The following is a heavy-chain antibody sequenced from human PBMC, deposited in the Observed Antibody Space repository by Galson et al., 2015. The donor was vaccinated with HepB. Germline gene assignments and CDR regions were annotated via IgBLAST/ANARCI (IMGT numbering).Heavy chain of an antibody. CDR1: GGTFSSYA. Sequence: SVKVSCKASGGTFSSYAISWVRQAPGQGLEWMGGIIPIFGTANYAQKFQGRVTITADESTSTAYMELSSLRSEDTAVYYCARGKYSGYDWGGDFDYWGQGTLVTVSS. V-gene: IGHV1-69*13. D-gene: IGHD5-12*01. J-gene: IGHJ4*02. CDR2: IIPIFGTA. CDR3: ARGKYSGYDWGGDFDY.